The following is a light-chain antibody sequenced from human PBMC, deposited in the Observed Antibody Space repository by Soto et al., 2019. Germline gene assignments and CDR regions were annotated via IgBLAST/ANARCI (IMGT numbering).Light chain of an antibody. CDR1: SSDVGSYNL. CDR2: EGS. J-gene: IGLJ2*01. V-gene: IGLV2-23*01. Sequence: QSALTQPASVSVSPGQSITISCTRTSSDVGSYNLVSWYQQHPGKAPKLMIYEGSKRPSGVSNRFSGSKSGNTASLTISGLQAEDEADYYCCSYAGSSTPVVFGGGTKVTVL. CDR3: CSYAGSSTPVV.